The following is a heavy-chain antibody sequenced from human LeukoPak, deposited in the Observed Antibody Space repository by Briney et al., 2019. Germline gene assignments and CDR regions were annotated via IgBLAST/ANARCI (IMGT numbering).Heavy chain of an antibody. J-gene: IGHJ6*03. CDR1: GGSISRYY. D-gene: IGHD3-16*01. CDR3: ASTVRGNYFYYMDV. Sequence: TSETLSLTCIVSGGSISRYYWSWIRQPAGKGLEWIGRIYTSGSTNYNPSLKSRVTMSLDTSRTQFSLKLSSVTAADTAVYYCASTVRGNYFYYMDVWGKGTTVTVSS. CDR2: IYTSGST. V-gene: IGHV4-4*07.